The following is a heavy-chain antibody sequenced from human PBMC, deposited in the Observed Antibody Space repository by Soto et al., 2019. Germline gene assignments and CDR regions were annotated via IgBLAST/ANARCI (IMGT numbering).Heavy chain of an antibody. CDR1: GFTFSNYA. V-gene: IGHV3-23*01. J-gene: IGHJ6*02. Sequence: GGSLRLSCAASGFTFSNYAISWVRQAPVKGLECASSISGSGGSTYYADSVKGRFTISRDNSKNTLYLQMNSLRAEDTAVYYCATYSGNYERYGVYYGMDVWGQGTTVTVSS. CDR3: ATYSGNYERYGVYYGMDV. D-gene: IGHD1-26*01. CDR2: ISGSGGST.